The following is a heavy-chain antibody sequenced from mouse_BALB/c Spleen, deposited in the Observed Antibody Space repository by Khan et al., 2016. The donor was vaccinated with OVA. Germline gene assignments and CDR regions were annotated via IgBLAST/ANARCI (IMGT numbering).Heavy chain of an antibody. CDR2: IYPGSGNT. V-gene: IGHV1-84*02. CDR1: GYTFTDFY. CDR3: ARSSFYTFYFDY. D-gene: IGHD2-1*01. J-gene: IGHJ2*01. Sequence: QVQLKQSGPELVKPGASVKISCKASGYTFTDFYINWVKQKPGQGLEWTGWIYPGSGNTKYNEKFKGKATLTVDTSSSTAYMQLSSLTSEDTAVYFCARSSFYTFYFDYWGQGTTLTVSS.